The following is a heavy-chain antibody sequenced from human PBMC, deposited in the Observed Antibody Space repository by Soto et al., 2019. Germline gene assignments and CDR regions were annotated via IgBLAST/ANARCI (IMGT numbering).Heavy chain of an antibody. Sequence: QPGGSLRLSCVGSGFTFSRYGMHWLRQAPGEGLEWMAVIVNDGSDRDYAASVAGRFTISRDNSKNTLYLQMDNLGVDDTAMYYCARDDDCEANGPDYWGQGTLVTVSS. J-gene: IGHJ4*02. CDR1: GFTFSRYG. CDR2: IVNDGSDR. CDR3: ARDDDCEANGPDY. D-gene: IGHD2-21*02. V-gene: IGHV3-33*01.